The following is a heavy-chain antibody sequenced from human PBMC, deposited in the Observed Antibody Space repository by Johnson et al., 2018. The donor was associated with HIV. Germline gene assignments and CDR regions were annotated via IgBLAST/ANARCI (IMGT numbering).Heavy chain of an antibody. J-gene: IGHJ3*01. Sequence: QVQLVESGGGVVQPGRSLRLSCAASGFSFTKYAMHWVRQAPGKGLEWVAIISYDGSNKYYADSVKGRFTISRDNSKNTLYLQMNSLRAEDTGGYYCARDRRQGGSNPDAVDLWGQGTMVTVSS. D-gene: IGHD1-26*01. CDR3: ARDRRQGGSNPDAVDL. CDR1: GFSFTKYA. V-gene: IGHV3-30-3*01. CDR2: ISYDGSNK.